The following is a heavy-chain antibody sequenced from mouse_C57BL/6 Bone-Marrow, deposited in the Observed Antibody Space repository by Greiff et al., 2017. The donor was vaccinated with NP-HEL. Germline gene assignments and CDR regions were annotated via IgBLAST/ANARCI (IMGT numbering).Heavy chain of an antibody. CDR1: GYTFTSYG. CDR2: IYPRSGNT. J-gene: IGHJ4*01. CDR3: AREVSYYSNWGAMDY. V-gene: IGHV1-81*01. Sequence: VQLQQSGAELARPGASVKLSCKASGYTFTSYGISWVKQRTGQGLEWIGEIYPRSGNTYYNEKFKGKATLTADKSSSTAYMELRSLTSEDSAVYFCAREVSYYSNWGAMDYWGQGTSVTVSS. D-gene: IGHD2-5*01.